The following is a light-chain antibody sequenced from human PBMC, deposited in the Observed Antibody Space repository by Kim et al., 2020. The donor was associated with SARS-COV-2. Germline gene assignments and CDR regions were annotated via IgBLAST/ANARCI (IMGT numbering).Light chain of an antibody. CDR2: LNSDGSH. Sequence: QLVLTQAPSASASLGASVTLTCTLNSAYNTYAIAWHQQQPQKGPRFLMKLNSDGSHTKGDGIPDRFSGSSSGAERYLTISSLQSEDEADYYCQTWATGIHVFGSGTKGTVL. CDR1: SAYNTYA. J-gene: IGLJ1*01. CDR3: QTWATGIHV. V-gene: IGLV4-69*01.